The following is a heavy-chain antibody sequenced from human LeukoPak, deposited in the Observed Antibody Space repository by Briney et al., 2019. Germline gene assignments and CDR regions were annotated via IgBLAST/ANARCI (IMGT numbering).Heavy chain of an antibody. Sequence: GGSLRLSCVGSGFTFRSHAMSWVRQAPEKGLEFVSGIYENGGTTYYADSVKGRFSISRDNSENTLYLQMDSLRGENTAVYYCAKDFRIGYSAHFDYWGQGALVTVSS. CDR2: IYENGGTT. J-gene: IGHJ4*02. D-gene: IGHD2-21*01. V-gene: IGHV3-23*01. CDR1: GFTFRSHA. CDR3: AKDFRIGYSAHFDY.